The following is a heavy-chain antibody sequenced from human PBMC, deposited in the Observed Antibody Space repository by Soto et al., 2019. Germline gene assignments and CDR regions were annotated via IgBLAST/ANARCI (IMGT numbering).Heavy chain of an antibody. CDR2: IIPIFGTA. CDR3: ARTPRRYCSSTSCYTAWFDP. D-gene: IGHD2-2*02. Sequence: SVKVSFKASGGTFSSYAISWVRQATGQGLEWMGGIIPIFGTANYAQKFQGRVPITADKSTSTAYLELSSLKSEDTAVYYCARTPRRYCSSTSCYTAWFDPCGQGTLGTVS. V-gene: IGHV1-69*06. J-gene: IGHJ5*02. CDR1: GGTFSSYA.